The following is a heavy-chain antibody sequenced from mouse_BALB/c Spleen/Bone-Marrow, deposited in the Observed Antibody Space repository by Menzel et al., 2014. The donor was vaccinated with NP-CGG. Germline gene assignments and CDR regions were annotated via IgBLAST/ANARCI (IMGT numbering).Heavy chain of an antibody. CDR3: AREWTARAVDY. CDR2: INPGSGGA. Sequence: VQLQQSGAELVRPGTSVKVSCKASGYAFTNYLIEWVKRRPVQGLEWIGVINPGSGGANYNAKFKGKATLTVDKSSSTAYMQLSSLTSDDSAVYFCAREWTARAVDYWGQGTTLTVSS. V-gene: IGHV1-54*01. D-gene: IGHD3-2*01. J-gene: IGHJ2*01. CDR1: GYAFTNYL.